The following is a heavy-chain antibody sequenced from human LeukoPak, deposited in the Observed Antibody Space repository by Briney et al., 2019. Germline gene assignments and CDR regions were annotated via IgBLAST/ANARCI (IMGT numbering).Heavy chain of an antibody. V-gene: IGHV4-61*02. CDR3: ARRGYSSSLYYFDY. CDR1: GGSISSGSYY. Sequence: SQTLSLTCTVSGGSISSGSYYWSWIRQPAGKGLEWIGRIYTSGSTNYNPSLKSRVTISVDTSKNQFSLKLSSVTAADTAVYYCARRGYSSSLYYFDYWGQGTLVTVSS. D-gene: IGHD6-13*01. CDR2: IYTSGST. J-gene: IGHJ4*02.